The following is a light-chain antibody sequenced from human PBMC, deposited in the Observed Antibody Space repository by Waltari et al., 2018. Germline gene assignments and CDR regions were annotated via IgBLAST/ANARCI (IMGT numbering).Light chain of an antibody. J-gene: IGKJ1*01. V-gene: IGKV1-39*01. Sequence: CRASQSITSYLNRYQQKPGKAPKLLIHSVSSLQSGVPSRFSGSGSGTDFTLTISRLQPEDFATYSCQQSYGTPWTFGEGTKVEIK. CDR3: QQSYGTPWT. CDR2: SVS. CDR1: QSITSY.